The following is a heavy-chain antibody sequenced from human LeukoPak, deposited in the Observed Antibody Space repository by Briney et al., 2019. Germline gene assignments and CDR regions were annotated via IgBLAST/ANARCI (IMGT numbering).Heavy chain of an antibody. V-gene: IGHV4-61*08. J-gene: IGHJ4*02. D-gene: IGHD6-13*01. Sequence: PSETLSLTCTVSGGSVSSGDYYWNWIRQPPGKGLEWIGYISYSGSTNYNPSLKSRVTISVDTSKNQFSLKLGSVAAADTAVYYCTNTYSTNYQHLSGVFDYWGQGTLVTVSS. CDR2: ISYSGST. CDR1: GGSVSSGDYY. CDR3: TNTYSTNYQHLSGVFDY.